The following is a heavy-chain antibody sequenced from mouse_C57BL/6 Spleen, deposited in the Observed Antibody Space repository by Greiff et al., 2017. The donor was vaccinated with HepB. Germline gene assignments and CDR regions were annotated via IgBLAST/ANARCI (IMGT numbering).Heavy chain of an antibody. CDR3: ARDKIYEGNY. CDR1: GYTFTSYW. J-gene: IGHJ2*01. D-gene: IGHD2-3*01. Sequence: VQLQQPGAELVKPGASVKLSCKASGYTFTSYWMHRVKQRPGQGLEWIGMIHPNSGSTNYNEKFKSKATLTVDKSSSTAYMQLSSLTSEDSAVYYCARDKIYEGNYWGQGTTLTVSS. V-gene: IGHV1-64*01. CDR2: IHPNSGST.